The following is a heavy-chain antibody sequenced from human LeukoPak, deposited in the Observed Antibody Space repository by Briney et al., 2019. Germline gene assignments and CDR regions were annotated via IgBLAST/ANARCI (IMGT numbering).Heavy chain of an antibody. D-gene: IGHD2-21*01. CDR3: ARDGGHGGDCDS. CDR1: GAPFSGYW. V-gene: IGHV4-34*01. CDR2: INHSRIT. Sequence: SETLSLTCAVYGAPFSGYWWYWIRQPPGKGLEWIGEINHSRITNYNPSLKSRVTISKDTSKRQFSLELTSVTAADTAVYYCARDGGHGGDCDSWGQGILVTVSS. J-gene: IGHJ4*02.